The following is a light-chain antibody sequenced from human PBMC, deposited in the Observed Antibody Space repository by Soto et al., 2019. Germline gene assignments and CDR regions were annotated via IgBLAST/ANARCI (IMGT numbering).Light chain of an antibody. CDR1: QGITSW. Sequence: DIPMTQSPSSVSASVGDRVTITCRASQGITSWLAWYQQKAGKAPKLLIYKASTLQSGVPSRFSGSGSGTYFTLTISSLHPEDFATYYCQQASSFPLTFGGGTKVEIK. J-gene: IGKJ4*01. V-gene: IGKV1-12*01. CDR2: KAS. CDR3: QQASSFPLT.